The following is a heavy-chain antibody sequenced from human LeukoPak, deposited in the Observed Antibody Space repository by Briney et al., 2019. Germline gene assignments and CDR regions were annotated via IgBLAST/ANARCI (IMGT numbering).Heavy chain of an antibody. CDR2: IDATDSNT. Sequence: GESLKISSHASALSFTSYWISWAGHMAAKGREWMGRIDATDSNTNYSPSVQGQVTITTDKSTSTPYLHLRSLRAADTAIYYCARPGNGGFVYFDYWGQGTLVSVSS. V-gene: IGHV5-10-1*04. CDR1: ALSFTSYW. J-gene: IGHJ4*02. CDR3: ARPGNGGFVYFDY. D-gene: IGHD2-8*01.